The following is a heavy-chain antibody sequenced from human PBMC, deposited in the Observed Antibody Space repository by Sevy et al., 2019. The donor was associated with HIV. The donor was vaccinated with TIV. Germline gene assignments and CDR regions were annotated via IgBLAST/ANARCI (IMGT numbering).Heavy chain of an antibody. Sequence: GGSLRLSCAASGFTFSSYAMSWVRQAPGKALEWVSTISGGGDSTYYADSVKGRFTISRDNSKNTLYLQLNSRRAEDTAVYYCAKDNSYCSGGSCYVDYWGQGTLVTVSS. CDR2: ISGGGDST. J-gene: IGHJ4*02. CDR3: AKDNSYCSGGSCYVDY. V-gene: IGHV3-23*01. CDR1: GFTFSSYA. D-gene: IGHD2-15*01.